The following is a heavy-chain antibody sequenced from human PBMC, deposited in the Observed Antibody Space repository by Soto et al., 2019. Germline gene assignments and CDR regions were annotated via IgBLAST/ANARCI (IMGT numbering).Heavy chain of an antibody. CDR2: INANSGDT. CDR1: GYTFSGHY. J-gene: IGHJ4*02. V-gene: IGHV1-2*02. Sequence: VASVKVSCKASGYTFSGHYMHWIRQAPGQGPEWLGWINANSGDTDRAPKFQDRLTMTRDTSISTAYMELSRLRSDDTAVYYCARGGALDGTSPPFNHWGQGTLVTV. CDR3: ARGGALDGTSPPFNH. D-gene: IGHD6-19*01.